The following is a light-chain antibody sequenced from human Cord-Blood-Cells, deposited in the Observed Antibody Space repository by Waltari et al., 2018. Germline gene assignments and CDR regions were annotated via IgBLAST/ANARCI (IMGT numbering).Light chain of an antibody. CDR2: AAS. V-gene: IGKV1-39*01. J-gene: IGKJ2*01. CDR3: QQSYSTPPT. Sequence: DIQMTQAPSSLSASVGDSVAITCRASQSISSYLNWYQQKPGKAPKLLIYAASSLQRGIPLRFSGSGYGTDFTLTISSLQPEDFATYYCQQSYSTPPTFGQGTKLEIK. CDR1: QSISSY.